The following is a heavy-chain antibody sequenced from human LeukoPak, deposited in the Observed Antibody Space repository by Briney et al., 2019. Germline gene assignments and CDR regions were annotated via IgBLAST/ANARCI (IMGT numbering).Heavy chain of an antibody. Sequence: ASLKVACKASGYTFTGYYMYWVRQAPGQGLEWMGWINPHSGGTNYAQKFQGRVTMTRDTSISTGCMELSRLRCDETAVYYCARDLSLWYSSGWINWYFDLWGRGNLVTVSS. J-gene: IGHJ2*01. D-gene: IGHD6-19*01. CDR2: INPHSGGT. V-gene: IGHV1-2*02. CDR1: GYTFTGYY. CDR3: ARDLSLWYSSGWINWYFDL.